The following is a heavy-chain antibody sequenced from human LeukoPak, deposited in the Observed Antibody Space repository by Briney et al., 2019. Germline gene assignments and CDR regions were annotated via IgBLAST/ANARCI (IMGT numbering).Heavy chain of an antibody. J-gene: IGHJ4*02. Sequence: PSQTLSLTCTVSGGSISSGGYYWSWIRQPPGKGLEWIGYIYHSGSTYYNPSLKSRVTISVDRSKNQFSLKLSSVTAADTAVYYCARAYYYGSGSYGFDYWGQGTLVTVSS. CDR2: IYHSGST. CDR1: GGSISSGGYY. D-gene: IGHD3-10*01. V-gene: IGHV4-30-2*01. CDR3: ARAYYYGSGSYGFDY.